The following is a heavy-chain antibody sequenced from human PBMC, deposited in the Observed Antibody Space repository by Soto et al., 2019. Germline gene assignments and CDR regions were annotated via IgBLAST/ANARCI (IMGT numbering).Heavy chain of an antibody. CDR2: IIPIFGTA. J-gene: IGHJ6*02. D-gene: IGHD6-13*01. CDR3: ARDREAAAPPYYYGMDV. CDR1: GGTFSSYA. V-gene: IGHV1-69*13. Sequence: ASVKVSCKASGGTFSSYAISWVRQAPGQGLEWMGGIIPIFGTANYAQKFQGRVTITADESTSTAYMELSSLRSEDTAVYYCARDREAAAPPYYYGMDVWGQGTTVTVSS.